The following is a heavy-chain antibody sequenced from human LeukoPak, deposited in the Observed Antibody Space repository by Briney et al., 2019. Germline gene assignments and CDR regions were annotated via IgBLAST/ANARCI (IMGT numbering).Heavy chain of an antibody. CDR1: GFTFSSYS. Sequence: GGSLRLSCAASGFTFSSYSMNWVRQAPGRGLEWVSSISTSSSYIYYANSVKGRFTISRDNAKNSLYLQMNSLRAEDTAVYYCARDVAAVPADYYYYYGMDVWGQGTTVTVSS. V-gene: IGHV3-21*01. J-gene: IGHJ6*02. D-gene: IGHD6-25*01. CDR2: ISTSSSYI. CDR3: ARDVAAVPADYYYYYGMDV.